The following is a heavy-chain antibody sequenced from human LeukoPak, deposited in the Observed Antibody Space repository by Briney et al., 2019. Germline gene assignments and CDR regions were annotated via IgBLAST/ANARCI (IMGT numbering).Heavy chain of an antibody. CDR1: GITFNPYW. J-gene: IGHJ6*03. V-gene: IGHV3-7*01. D-gene: IGHD1-26*01. Sequence: GGSLRLSCAASGITFNPYWIHWVRQAPGKGLEWVANIKQDGSEKYYVDSVKGRFTISRDNAKNSLYLQMNSLRAEDTAVYYCARDFRPRLLRRYYYYMDVWGKGTTVTVSS. CDR2: IKQDGSEK. CDR3: ARDFRPRLLRRYYYYMDV.